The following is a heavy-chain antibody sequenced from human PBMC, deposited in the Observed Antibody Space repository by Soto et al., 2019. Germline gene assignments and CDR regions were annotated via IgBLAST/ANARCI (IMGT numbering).Heavy chain of an antibody. CDR2: ISYDGSNK. D-gene: IGHD2-21*02. J-gene: IGHJ6*02. CDR3: AKDWDIVVVTAIRYGMDV. CDR1: GFTFSSYG. Sequence: QVQLVESGGGVVQPGRSLRLSCAASGFTFSSYGMHWVRQAPGKGLEWVAVISYDGSNKYYADSVKGRFTISRDNSKNTMYLQRYSLRAEDTAVYYCAKDWDIVVVTAIRYGMDVWGQGTTFTVSS. V-gene: IGHV3-30*18.